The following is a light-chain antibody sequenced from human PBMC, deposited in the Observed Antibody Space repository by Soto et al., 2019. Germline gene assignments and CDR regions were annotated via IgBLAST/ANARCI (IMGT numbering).Light chain of an antibody. V-gene: IGKV3-11*01. CDR1: QSVGTS. Sequence: DIILTQSPATLSLSPGERATLSCRASQSVGTSLAWFQQRPGQAPRLLLSDASTRATGIPARFSGSGSGTDCPLAINGLQPEDVAVYYCQQRTNWPPRDTFGQGTKLEPK. CDR2: DAS. CDR3: QQRTNWPPRDT. J-gene: IGKJ2*01.